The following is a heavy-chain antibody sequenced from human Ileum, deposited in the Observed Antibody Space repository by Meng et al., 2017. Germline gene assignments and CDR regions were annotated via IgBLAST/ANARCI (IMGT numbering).Heavy chain of an antibody. Sequence: SETLSLTCAVSGGSISSSNWWSWVRQPPGKGLEWIGEIYHSGSTNSNPSLKSRVTISVDKSKNQFSLKLSSVTAADTAVYYCARWGSGTDIVVVVAASPYYYYYYGMDVWGQGTTVTVSS. J-gene: IGHJ6*02. D-gene: IGHD2-15*01. V-gene: IGHV4-4*02. CDR1: GGSISSSNW. CDR2: IYHSGST. CDR3: ARWGSGTDIVVVVAASPYYYYYYGMDV.